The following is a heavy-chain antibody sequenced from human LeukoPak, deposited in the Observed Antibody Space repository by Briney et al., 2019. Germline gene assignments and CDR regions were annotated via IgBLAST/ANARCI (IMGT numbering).Heavy chain of an antibody. D-gene: IGHD5-12*01. CDR3: AKDPSSGYSGYGAYYFDH. Sequence: GGSLRLSCAASGFTFSSYAMSWVRQAPGKGLEWVSAISVSGGGTYYADSVKGRFTISRENSKNTLYLQMHSLRAEDTAVYYCAKDPSSGYSGYGAYYFDHWGQETLVTVSS. CDR2: ISVSGGGT. CDR1: GFTFSSYA. J-gene: IGHJ4*02. V-gene: IGHV3-23*01.